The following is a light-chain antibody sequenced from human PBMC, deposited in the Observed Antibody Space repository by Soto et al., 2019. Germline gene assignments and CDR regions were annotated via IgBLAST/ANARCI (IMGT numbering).Light chain of an antibody. CDR2: SNN. V-gene: IGLV1-44*01. J-gene: IGLJ3*02. CDR3: ATWDDSLNGPV. CDR1: TSNIGSNS. Sequence: QSALTQPPSASGTPGQRVTISCSGNTSNIGSNSVNWYQQFPGTAPKVLIYSNNKRPSGGPDRFSGSKSGTSASLAISGLQSEDEADYYCATWDDSLNGPVFGGGTKVTV.